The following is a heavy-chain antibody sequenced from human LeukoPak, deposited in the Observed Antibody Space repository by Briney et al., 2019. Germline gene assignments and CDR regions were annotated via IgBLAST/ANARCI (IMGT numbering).Heavy chain of an antibody. CDR3: AKDTRDSSGWDY. J-gene: IGHJ4*02. V-gene: IGHV3-43*02. CDR2: ITGGGGGT. CDR1: GFKFDDYA. D-gene: IGHD6-13*01. Sequence: GGSLRLSCAGSGFKFDDYAISWVRQAPGKGLEWVSLITGGGGGTYYADSVKGRFTISRDNSRNSVYLEMNSLRTEDTALYYCAKDTRDSSGWDYWGQGTLVTVSS.